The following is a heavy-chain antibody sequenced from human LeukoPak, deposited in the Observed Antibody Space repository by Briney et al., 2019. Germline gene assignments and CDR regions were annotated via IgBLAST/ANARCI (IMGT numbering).Heavy chain of an antibody. Sequence: GGPLRLPCVASGFTFRSYWMSWVRQAPGKGLEWVANIKQDGSEKYYVDSVKGRFTISRDNAENSVYLEMNSLRAEDTAVYHCARTTGALPFDLWGQGTLVTVSP. CDR2: IKQDGSEK. V-gene: IGHV3-7*01. CDR1: GFTFRSYW. J-gene: IGHJ5*02. CDR3: ARTTGALPFDL. D-gene: IGHD1-1*01.